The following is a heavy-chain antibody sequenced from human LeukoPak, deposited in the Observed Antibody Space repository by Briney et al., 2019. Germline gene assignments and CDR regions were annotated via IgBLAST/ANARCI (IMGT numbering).Heavy chain of an antibody. J-gene: IGHJ4*01. V-gene: IGHV3-21*04. D-gene: IGHD1-26*01. Sequence: GGPLRLSCAASGFSFSGYSMNWVRQAPGKGLEWVSSISSSSGYIHYADSVKGRFTISRDNGKNSLYLQMSSLRAEDTAVYYCARDHNLYYSAQGLNGWGHGPPVTVS. CDR2: ISSSSGYI. CDR1: GFSFSGYS. CDR3: ARDHNLYYSAQGLNG.